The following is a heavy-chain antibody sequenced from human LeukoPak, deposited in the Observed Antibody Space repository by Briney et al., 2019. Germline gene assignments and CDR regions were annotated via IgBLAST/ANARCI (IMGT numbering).Heavy chain of an antibody. CDR3: ARDWTYSGSHGSFDY. CDR1: GYSISSGYY. CDR2: IYHTGST. J-gene: IGHJ4*02. V-gene: IGHV4-38-2*02. D-gene: IGHD5-12*01. Sequence: SETLSLTCTVSGYSISSGYYWGWIRQPPGKGLEWIGSIYHTGSTYYNPPLKSRVTISVDTSKNLFSLKLSSGTAADTAVYYSARDWTYSGSHGSFDYWGQGTLVTVSS.